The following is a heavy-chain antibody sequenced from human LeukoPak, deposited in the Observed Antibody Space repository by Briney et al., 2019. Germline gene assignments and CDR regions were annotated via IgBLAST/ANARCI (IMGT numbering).Heavy chain of an antibody. V-gene: IGHV4-59*01. CDR3: ARVALDTVDY. J-gene: IGHJ4*02. D-gene: IGHD5-18*01. CDR1: GGSISSYY. Sequence: PSETLSLTCTVPGGSISSYYWSWIRQPPGKGLEWIGYIYYSGSTNYNPSLKSRVTISVDTSKNQFSLKLSSVTAADTAVYYCARVALDTVDYWGQGTLVTVSS. CDR2: IYYSGST.